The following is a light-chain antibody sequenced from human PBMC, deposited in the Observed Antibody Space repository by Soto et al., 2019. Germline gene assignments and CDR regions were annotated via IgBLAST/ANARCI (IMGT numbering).Light chain of an antibody. CDR1: QSLSNN. CDR3: QQRIIWPPVT. Sequence: EIVLTQSPGTLSVSLGERATLSCRASQSLSNNIYLAWYQQKPGQAPRLLIHGASTRAPGFPARFSGSGSGTDFTLTISSLEPEDSAVYYCQQRIIWPPVTFGQGTRLEIK. V-gene: IGKV3-15*01. CDR2: GAS. J-gene: IGKJ5*01.